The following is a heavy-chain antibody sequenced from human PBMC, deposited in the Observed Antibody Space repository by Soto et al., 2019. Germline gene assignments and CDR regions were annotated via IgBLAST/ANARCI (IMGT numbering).Heavy chain of an antibody. CDR3: ARAPGYDILTGYKSLAYYYGMDV. Sequence: SETLSLTCAVYGGSFSGYYWSWIRQPPGKGLEWIGEINHSGSTNYNPSLKSRVTISVDTSKNQFSLKLSSVTAADTAVYYCARAPGYDILTGYKSLAYYYGMDVWGQGTTVTVSS. V-gene: IGHV4-34*01. J-gene: IGHJ6*02. CDR2: INHSGST. CDR1: GGSFSGYY. D-gene: IGHD3-9*01.